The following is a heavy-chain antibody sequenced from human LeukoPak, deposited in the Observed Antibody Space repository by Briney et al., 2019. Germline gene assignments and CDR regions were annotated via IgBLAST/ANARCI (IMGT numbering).Heavy chain of an antibody. D-gene: IGHD1-14*01. CDR1: GFTFSSYA. CDR2: LSYDGINE. V-gene: IGHV3-30-3*01. Sequence: PGGSLRLSCAASGFTFSSYAMHWVRQAPGKGLEWVAVLSYDGINEYYADSVKGRFTVSRDNSRNTLYLQMNSLRADDTAVYYCARGGFTTSYFDYWGQGTLVTVSS. CDR3: ARGGFTTSYFDY. J-gene: IGHJ4*02.